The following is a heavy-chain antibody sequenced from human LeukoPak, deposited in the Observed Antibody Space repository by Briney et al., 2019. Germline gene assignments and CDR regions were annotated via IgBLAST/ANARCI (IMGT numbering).Heavy chain of an antibody. Sequence: SGTLSLTCTVSGGSISSYYWSWIRQPPGKGLEWIGYIYYSGSTNYNPSLKSRVTISVDTSKDQFSLKLSSVTAADTAVYYCARDRHYYDSSGYYYYFDYWGQGTLVTVSS. CDR3: ARDRHYYDSSGYYYYFDY. CDR2: IYYSGST. V-gene: IGHV4-59*01. CDR1: GGSISSYY. D-gene: IGHD3-22*01. J-gene: IGHJ4*02.